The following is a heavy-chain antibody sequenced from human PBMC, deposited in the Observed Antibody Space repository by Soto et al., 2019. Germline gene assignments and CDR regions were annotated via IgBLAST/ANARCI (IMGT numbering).Heavy chain of an antibody. Sequence: PGGSPKISCKGSGYSFTIYWIGWVRQMPGKGLGLMGIIYPGDSDTRYSPSFQGQVTISADKSISTAYLQWSSLKASDTAMYYCARHGPRVYYDNSDYYYYGMDVWGQGTTVTVSS. CDR2: IYPGDSDT. CDR3: ARHGPRVYYDNSDYYYYGMDV. V-gene: IGHV5-51*01. J-gene: IGHJ6*02. D-gene: IGHD3-22*01. CDR1: GYSFTIYW.